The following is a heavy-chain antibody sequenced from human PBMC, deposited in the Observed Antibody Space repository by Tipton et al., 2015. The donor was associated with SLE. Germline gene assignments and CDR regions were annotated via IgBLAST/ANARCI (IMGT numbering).Heavy chain of an antibody. Sequence: TLSLTCTVSGGSISSGGYYWGWIRQPPGKGLEWIGSIYHSGSTYYNPSLKSRVTISVDTSKNQFSLKLSSVTAAATAVYYCARSVPYYYYGMDVWGQGTTVTVSS. CDR3: ARSVPYYYYGMDV. CDR1: GGSISSGGYY. V-gene: IGHV4-39*07. CDR2: IYHSGST. J-gene: IGHJ6*02.